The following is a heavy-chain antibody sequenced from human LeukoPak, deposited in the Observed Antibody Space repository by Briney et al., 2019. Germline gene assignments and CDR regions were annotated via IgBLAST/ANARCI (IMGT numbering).Heavy chain of an antibody. J-gene: IGHJ4*02. CDR2: TSDSGNT. D-gene: IGHD6-13*01. CDR1: GGSIRNYY. V-gene: IGHV4-59*01. Sequence: PSETLSLTCTVSGGSIRNYYWNWLRQPPGKGLEWIGYTSDSGNTDYKPSLKSRVSISVDTSKNQFSLKQTSATAADTAVYYCARWYSHGRYFDYWGQGALVTVSS. CDR3: ARWYSHGRYFDY.